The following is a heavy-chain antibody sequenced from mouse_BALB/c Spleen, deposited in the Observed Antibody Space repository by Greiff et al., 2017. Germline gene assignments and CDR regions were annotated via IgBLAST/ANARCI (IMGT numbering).Heavy chain of an antibody. Sequence: VQLKESGPELVKPGASVKISCKASGYSFTGYFMNWVMQIHGKSLEWIGRINPYNGDTFYNQKFKGKATLTVDKSSSTAHMELRSLASEDSAVYYCARGGNYFDYWGQGTTLTVSS. CDR3: ARGGNYFDY. CDR1: GYSFTGYF. V-gene: IGHV1-20*02. CDR2: INPYNGDT. J-gene: IGHJ2*01.